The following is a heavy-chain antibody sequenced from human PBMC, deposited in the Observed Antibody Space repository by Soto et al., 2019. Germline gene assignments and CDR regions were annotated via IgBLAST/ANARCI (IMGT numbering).Heavy chain of an antibody. Sequence: PGGSLRLSCAASGFTFSNAWMNWVRQAPGKGLEWVGRIKSKTDGGTTDYAAPVKGRFTISRDDSKNTLYLQMNSLKTEDTAVYYCTSSHTAMPGGPYYYYYYGMDVWGQGTTVTVSS. CDR1: GFTFSNAW. CDR3: TSSHTAMPGGPYYYYYYGMDV. J-gene: IGHJ6*02. V-gene: IGHV3-15*07. CDR2: IKSKTDGGTT. D-gene: IGHD5-18*01.